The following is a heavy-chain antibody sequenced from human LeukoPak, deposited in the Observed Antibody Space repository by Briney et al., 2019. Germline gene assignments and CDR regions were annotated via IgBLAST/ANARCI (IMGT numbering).Heavy chain of an antibody. V-gene: IGHV3-30*18. D-gene: IGHD6-19*01. J-gene: IGHJ6*02. CDR3: AKDIGVWYSSGWRYYYYGMDV. CDR1: GFTFSSYG. CDR2: ISYDGSNK. Sequence: GGSLRLSCAASGFTFSSYGMHWVRQAPGKGLEWVAVISYDGSNKYYADSVKGRSTISRDNSKNTLYLQMNSLRAEDTAVYYCAKDIGVWYSSGWRYYYYGMDVWSQGTTVTVSS.